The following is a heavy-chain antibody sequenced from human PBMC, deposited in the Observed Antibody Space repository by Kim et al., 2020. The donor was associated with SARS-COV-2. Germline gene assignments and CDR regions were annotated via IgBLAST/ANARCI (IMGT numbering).Heavy chain of an antibody. CDR3: ARIYGSGNWYFDL. CDR2: VYYSGYT. V-gene: IGHV4-39*07. CDR1: GGSISDSSYY. D-gene: IGHD3-10*01. J-gene: IGHJ2*01. Sequence: SETLSLTCSVSGGSISDSSYYWGWIRQSPGKGLEWIGSVYYSGYTYYNSSLKSRLTISVDTSKDQFSLKLRSVTAADTAVYYCARIYGSGNWYFDLWGRGTLVTVSS.